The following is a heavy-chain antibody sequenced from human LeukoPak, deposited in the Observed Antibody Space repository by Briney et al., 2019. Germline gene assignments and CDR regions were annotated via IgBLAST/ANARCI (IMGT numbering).Heavy chain of an antibody. J-gene: IGHJ4*02. D-gene: IGHD5-18*01. CDR2: FDPEDGET. CDR1: GYTLTELS. CDR3: ATEGLQLWLYY. V-gene: IGHV1-24*01. Sequence: ASVKVSCKVSGYTLTELSMHWVRQAPGKGPEGMGGFDPEDGETIYTQKFQGRVTMPEDTSTDTAYMELSSLRSAGTAVYYCATEGLQLWLYYWGQGTLVTVSS.